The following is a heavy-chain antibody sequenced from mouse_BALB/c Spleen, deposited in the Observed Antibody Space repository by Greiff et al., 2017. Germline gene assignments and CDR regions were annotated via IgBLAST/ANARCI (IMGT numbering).Heavy chain of an antibody. V-gene: IGHV5-12-2*01. J-gene: IGHJ4*01. Sequence: EVQRVESGGGLVQPGGSLKLSCAASGFTFSSYTMSWVRQTPEKRLEWVAYISNGGGSTYYPDTVKGRFTISRDNAKNTLYLQMSSLKSEDTAMYYCARHGGGYSPMDYWGQGTSVTVSS. CDR1: GFTFSSYT. CDR3: ARHGGGYSPMDY. D-gene: IGHD2-3*01. CDR2: ISNGGGST.